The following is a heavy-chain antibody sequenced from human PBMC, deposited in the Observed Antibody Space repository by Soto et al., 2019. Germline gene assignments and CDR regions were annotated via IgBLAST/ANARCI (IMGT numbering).Heavy chain of an antibody. J-gene: IGHJ3*02. CDR3: AKFGSGSYGAYALDI. CDR2: INQGGREK. CDR1: GFTFGSYW. V-gene: IGHV3-7*01. Sequence: GGSLRLSCAASGFTFGSYWMSWVRQAPGKGLEWVANINQGGREKNYVDSVKGRFSISRDDAERSHHLQMNSLRVEDTAVYYCAKFGSGSYGAYALDIWGQGTMVTVSS. D-gene: IGHD3-10*01.